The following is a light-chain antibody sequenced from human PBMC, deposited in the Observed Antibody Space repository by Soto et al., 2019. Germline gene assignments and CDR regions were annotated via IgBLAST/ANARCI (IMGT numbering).Light chain of an antibody. V-gene: IGKV3-15*01. Sequence: EIVFTQSPATLSVSPGERATLSCRASQSISSNLAWYQQRPGQVPRLLIYGASTRAAGIPAGFSGSGSGTEFTLTISSXQSEDFAIYYCQQYHNWPLTFGGGTKVDIK. J-gene: IGKJ4*01. CDR2: GAS. CDR3: QQYHNWPLT. CDR1: QSISSN.